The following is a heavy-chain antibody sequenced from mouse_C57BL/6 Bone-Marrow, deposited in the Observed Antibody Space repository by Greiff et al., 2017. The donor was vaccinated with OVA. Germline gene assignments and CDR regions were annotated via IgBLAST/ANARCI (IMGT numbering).Heavy chain of an antibody. CDR2: ISNGGGST. D-gene: IGHD1-2*01. J-gene: IGHJ4*01. V-gene: IGHV5-12*01. CDR3: ARADYGTDYYAMDY. CDR1: GFTFSDYY. Sequence: DVMLVESGGGLVQPGGSLKLSCAASGFTFSDYYMYWVRQTPEKRLEWVAYISNGGGSTYYPDTVKGRFTISRDNAKNTLYLQMSRLKSEDTAMYYCARADYGTDYYAMDYWGQGTSVTVSS.